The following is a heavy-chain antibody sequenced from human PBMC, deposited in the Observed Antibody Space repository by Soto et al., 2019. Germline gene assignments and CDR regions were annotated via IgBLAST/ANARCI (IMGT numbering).Heavy chain of an antibody. CDR2: IYYSGST. J-gene: IGHJ4*02. CDR3: ARGTAWRWATVVTSPYFDY. Sequence: PSETLSLTCTVSGGSVSSGSYYWSWIRQPPGKGLEWIGYIYYSGSTNYNPSLKSRVTISVDTSKNQFSLKLSSVTAADTAVYYCARGTAWRWATVVTSPYFDYWGQGTLVTVSS. CDR1: GGSVSSGSYY. V-gene: IGHV4-61*01. D-gene: IGHD4-17*01.